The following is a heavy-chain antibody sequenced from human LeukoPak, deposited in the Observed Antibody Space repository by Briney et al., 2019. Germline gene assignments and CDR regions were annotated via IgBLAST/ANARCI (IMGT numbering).Heavy chain of an antibody. CDR3: AIRVRYYFYSDY. CDR1: GGSISSYY. J-gene: IGHJ4*02. Sequence: SETLCLTCTVSGGSISSYYWSWIRQPAGKGLEWIGRISTSGSTNYNASLKRRVTISIDTSKNPFSLKRSSVTAADTAVYYCAIRVRYYFYSDYWGEGTLVTVSS. CDR2: ISTSGST. D-gene: IGHD3-22*01. V-gene: IGHV4-4*07.